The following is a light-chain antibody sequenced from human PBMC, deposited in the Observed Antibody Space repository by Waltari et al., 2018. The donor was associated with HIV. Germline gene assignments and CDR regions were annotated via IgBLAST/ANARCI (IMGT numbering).Light chain of an antibody. Sequence: SYVLTQPPSVSVAPGQKARITCGGNKIGPKGVHWYQQTPGHAPVLFVYDDSDRPSGIPERFSGSNSGNTATLTISRVEAGDEADYYCQVWDSSSDFYVFGSGTKVTVL. CDR2: DDS. CDR3: QVWDSSSDFYV. J-gene: IGLJ1*01. V-gene: IGLV3-21*02. CDR1: KIGPKG.